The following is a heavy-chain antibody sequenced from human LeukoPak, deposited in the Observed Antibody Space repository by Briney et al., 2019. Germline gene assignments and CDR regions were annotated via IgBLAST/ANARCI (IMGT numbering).Heavy chain of an antibody. D-gene: IGHD6-13*01. CDR2: IIPILGIA. Sequence: SVKVSCKASGGTFSSYAISWVRQAPGQGLEWMGRIIPILGIANYAQKFQGRVTITADKSTSTAYMELSSLRSEDTAVYYCARDLSRIAAAGTENWFDPWGQGTLVTVSS. CDR1: GGTFSSYA. V-gene: IGHV1-69*04. CDR3: ARDLSRIAAAGTENWFDP. J-gene: IGHJ5*02.